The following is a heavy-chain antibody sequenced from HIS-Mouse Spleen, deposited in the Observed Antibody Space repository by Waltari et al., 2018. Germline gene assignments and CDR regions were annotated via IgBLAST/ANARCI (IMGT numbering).Heavy chain of an antibody. CDR1: GSTFTGYS. Sequence: QVQLVQSGAEVKKPGASVKVSCKASGSTFTGYSMHWVRQAPGQGLEWMGWINPNSGGTNYAQKFQGRVTMTRDTSISTAYMELSRLRSDDTAVYYCARALIAARPYYFDYWGQGTLVTVSS. CDR2: INPNSGGT. J-gene: IGHJ4*02. V-gene: IGHV1-2*02. D-gene: IGHD6-6*01. CDR3: ARALIAARPYYFDY.